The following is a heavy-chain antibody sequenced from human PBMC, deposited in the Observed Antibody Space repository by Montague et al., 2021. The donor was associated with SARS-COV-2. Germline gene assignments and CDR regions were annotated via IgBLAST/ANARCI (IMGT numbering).Heavy chain of an antibody. CDR2: ISYSGST. J-gene: IGHJ3*02. CDR3: ARRITGSGNAFDI. Sequence: SETLSLTCTVSGGSISSTSYYWGWIRQPPGKGLEWIGSISYSGSTYYNSSLKSRVTISVDTSKNQFSLRLSSVTAADTAVYYCARRITGSGNAFDIWGQGTMVTVSS. D-gene: IGHD3-10*01. CDR1: GGSISSTSYY. V-gene: IGHV4-39*01.